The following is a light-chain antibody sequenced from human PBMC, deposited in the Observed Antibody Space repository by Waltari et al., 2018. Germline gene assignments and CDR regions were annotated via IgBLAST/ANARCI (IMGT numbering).Light chain of an antibody. CDR1: QTIRNY. CDR2: DAS. J-gene: IGKJ3*01. V-gene: IGKV1-39*01. CDR3: QQTYGPPPIT. Sequence: DIQMTQSPSSLSASVGDRVTITCRASQTIRNYLAWYQQIPGKAPKLLIYDASNLQTGVPSRFSGSGSGTDFTLTISSLQPEDSATYYCQQTYGPPPITFGPGTKVAVK.